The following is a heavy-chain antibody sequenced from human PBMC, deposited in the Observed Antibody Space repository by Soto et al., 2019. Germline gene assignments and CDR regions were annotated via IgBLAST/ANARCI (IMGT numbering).Heavy chain of an antibody. CDR2: TYYRSKWYN. Sequence: AQTLSLTCAISGDSVSDNSAAWNWIRQSPSRGLECLGRTYYRSKWYNDYAVSVKSRITVTPDTSKNQFSLHLNSVTPEDTAVYYGASEFPYYVSSDSYLDYWGQGALVNVSS. V-gene: IGHV6-1*01. J-gene: IGHJ4*02. CDR3: ASEFPYYVSSDSYLDY. CDR1: GDSVSDNSAA. D-gene: IGHD3-16*01.